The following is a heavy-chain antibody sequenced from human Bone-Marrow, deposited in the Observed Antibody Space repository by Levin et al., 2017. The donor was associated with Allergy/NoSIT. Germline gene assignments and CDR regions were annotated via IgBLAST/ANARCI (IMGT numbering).Heavy chain of an antibody. J-gene: IGHJ5*02. CDR3: ARRGGSCYSNLNWFDP. D-gene: IGHD2-15*01. Sequence: SETLSLTCAVYGGSFSGYYWSWIRQPPGKGLEWIGEINHSGSTNYNPSLKSRVTISVDTSKNQFSLKLSSVTAADTAVYYCARRGGSCYSNLNWFDPWGQGTLVTVSS. CDR2: INHSGST. V-gene: IGHV4-34*01. CDR1: GGSFSGYY.